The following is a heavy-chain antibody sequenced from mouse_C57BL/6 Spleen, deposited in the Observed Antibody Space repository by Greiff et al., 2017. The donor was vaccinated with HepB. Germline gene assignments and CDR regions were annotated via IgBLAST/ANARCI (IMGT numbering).Heavy chain of an antibody. CDR2: IDPSDSYT. V-gene: IGHV1-69*01. CDR1: GYTFTSYW. J-gene: IGHJ4*01. CDR3: ARRFYDGYPMDY. Sequence: QVQLQQSGAELVMPGASVKLSCKASGYTFTSYWMHWVKQRPGQGLEWIGEIDPSDSYTNYNQKFKGKSTLTVDKSSSTAYMQLSSLTSEDSAVYYCARRFYDGYPMDYWGQGTSVTVSS. D-gene: IGHD2-3*01.